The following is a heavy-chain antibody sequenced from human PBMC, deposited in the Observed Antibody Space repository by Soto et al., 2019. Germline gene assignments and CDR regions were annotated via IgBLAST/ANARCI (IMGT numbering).Heavy chain of an antibody. CDR2: IYYSGST. V-gene: IGHV4-31*03. CDR3: ARWWSGSRQGFDP. CDR1: GGSISSGDYY. J-gene: IGHJ5*02. D-gene: IGHD3-3*01. Sequence: QVQLQESGPGLVKPSQTLSLTCTVSGGSISSGDYYWSWIRQHPGKGLEWIGYIYYSGSTYYNPSLMSRFTISVETSKNQFSLKLSSVTAADTAVYYCARWWSGSRQGFDPWGQGTLVTVSS.